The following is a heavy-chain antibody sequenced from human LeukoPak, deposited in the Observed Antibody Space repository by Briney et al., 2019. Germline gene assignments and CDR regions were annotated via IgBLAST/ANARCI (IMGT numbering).Heavy chain of an antibody. CDR2: ISISSSYI. V-gene: IGHV3-21*01. Sequence: PGGSLSLSCAASGFTLSSYSMNWVRQAPGKGLEWVSCISISSSYIYYADSVKGRCTITRDNAKNSLHLQMNSLRAEDTAVYYCARGSLTTVTLIDYWGQGTLVAVSS. D-gene: IGHD4-17*01. CDR1: GFTLSSYS. CDR3: ARGSLTTVTLIDY. J-gene: IGHJ4*02.